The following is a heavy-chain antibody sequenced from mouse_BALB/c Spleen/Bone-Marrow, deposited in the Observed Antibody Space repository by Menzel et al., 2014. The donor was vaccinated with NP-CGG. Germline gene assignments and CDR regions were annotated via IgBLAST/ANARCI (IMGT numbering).Heavy chain of an antibody. V-gene: IGHV5-4*02. J-gene: IGHJ3*01. D-gene: IGHD4-1*01. Sequence: EVQRVESGGDLVKPGGSLRLSCAASGFTFSDYYMYWIRQNPEKRLEWVATISDGGSYTNYADSVKGRFTISRDNAKNNLYLQMSSLKSEDTAMYYCTRGLGWFGYWGQGTLVTVSA. CDR2: ISDGGSYT. CDR3: TRGLGWFGY. CDR1: GFTFSDYY.